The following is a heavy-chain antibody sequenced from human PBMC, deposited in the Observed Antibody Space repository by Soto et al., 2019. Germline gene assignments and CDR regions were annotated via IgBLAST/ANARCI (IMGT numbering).Heavy chain of an antibody. J-gene: IGHJ4*02. D-gene: IGHD5-12*01. CDR3: ARVVGNLRTFDD. V-gene: IGHV3-53*01. Sequence: GGSLRLSCAASGFTVSSSYMSWFRQAPGKGLEWVSIIYSEGNTDSADSVKGRFTISRDNSKNTLYLQMNSLRAEYTAVYYRARVVGNLRTFDDWGQGA. CDR1: GFTVSSSY. CDR2: IYSEGNT.